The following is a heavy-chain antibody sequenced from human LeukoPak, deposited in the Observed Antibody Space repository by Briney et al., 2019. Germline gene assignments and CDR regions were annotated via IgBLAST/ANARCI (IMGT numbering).Heavy chain of an antibody. CDR2: FNPGGST. J-gene: IGHJ4*02. Sequence: SETLSLTCAVYGGTFSGYYWSWIRQSPGKGLEWIGEFNPGGSTNYNPSLESRVIISVDTSKNQFSLKMDSVRAADTAVYYCAREDCSGGDCTSFDYWGQGTLVTVPS. CDR3: AREDCSGGDCTSFDY. D-gene: IGHD2-15*01. V-gene: IGHV4-34*01. CDR1: GGTFSGYY.